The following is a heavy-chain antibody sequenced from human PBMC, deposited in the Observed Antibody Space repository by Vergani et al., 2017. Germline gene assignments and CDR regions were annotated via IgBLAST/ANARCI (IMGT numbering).Heavy chain of an antibody. Sequence: EVQLVESGGGLVQPGRSLRLSCAASGFTFSSYAMSWVRQAPGKGLEWVSPISGSGGSTYYADSVKGRFTISRDNSKNTLYLQMNSLRAADTAVYYCARDLATVTTSPDYWGQGTLVTVSS. J-gene: IGHJ4*02. CDR2: ISGSGGST. CDR1: GFTFSSYA. D-gene: IGHD4-17*01. CDR3: ARDLATVTTSPDY. V-gene: IGHV3-23*04.